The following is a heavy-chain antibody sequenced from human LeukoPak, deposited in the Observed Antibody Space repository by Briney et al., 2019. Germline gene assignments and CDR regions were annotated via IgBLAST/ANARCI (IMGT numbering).Heavy chain of an antibody. CDR2: ISGSGANT. V-gene: IGHV3-23*01. CDR1: GFTFSSYG. D-gene: IGHD2-2*01. J-gene: IGHJ5*02. CDR3: AGYCSTTTCYSSPNWFDP. Sequence: GSLRLSCAASGFTFSSYGMSWVRQAPGKGLEWISGISGSGANTYYADSVKGRFTISRDNSKNTLYLQMNSLRAEDTAVYYCAGYCSTTTCYSSPNWFDPWGQGTLVTVSS.